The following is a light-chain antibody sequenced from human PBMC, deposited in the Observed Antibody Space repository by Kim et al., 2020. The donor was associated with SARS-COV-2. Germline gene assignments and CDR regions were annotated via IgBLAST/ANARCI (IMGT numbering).Light chain of an antibody. CDR2: WAS. Sequence: ATINCKSSQSVLYSSNNKNYLAWYQQKPGQPPKLLICWASTRESGVPDRFSGSGSGTDFTLTISSLQAEDGAVYYCQQYYSTPQLTFGGGTKVEI. V-gene: IGKV4-1*01. CDR1: QSVLYSSNNKNY. J-gene: IGKJ4*01. CDR3: QQYYSTPQLT.